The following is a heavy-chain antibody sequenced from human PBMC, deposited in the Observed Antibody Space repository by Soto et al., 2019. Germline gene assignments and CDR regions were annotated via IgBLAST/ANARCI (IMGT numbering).Heavy chain of an antibody. CDR1: GFMFSTYL. V-gene: IGHV3-7*01. CDR2: IKQGGNEK. Sequence: VGSLRLSCEASGFMFSTYLMSWVRQAPGKGLEWVANIKQGGNEKFYVDSVKGRFTISRDNAKKSLFLQMNSLRPEDTAAYYCVGALTYEVPYYYYGMDVWGQGTTVTVSS. CDR3: VGALTYEVPYYYYGMDV. J-gene: IGHJ6*02. D-gene: IGHD3-16*01.